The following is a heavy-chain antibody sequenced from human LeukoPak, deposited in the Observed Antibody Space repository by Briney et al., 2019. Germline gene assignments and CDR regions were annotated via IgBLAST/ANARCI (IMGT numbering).Heavy chain of an antibody. CDR2: IYSDGRT. Sequence: WGSLRLSCAASGFTVSTNYMSWVRQAPGKGLEWVAVIYSDGRTYYADSVKGRFTISRDNSKNTLYLQMNSLRAEATAVYYCARDSGRFDVFDIWGQGTMVTVSS. D-gene: IGHD3-10*01. CDR3: ARDSGRFDVFDI. CDR1: GFTVSTNY. V-gene: IGHV3-53*01. J-gene: IGHJ3*02.